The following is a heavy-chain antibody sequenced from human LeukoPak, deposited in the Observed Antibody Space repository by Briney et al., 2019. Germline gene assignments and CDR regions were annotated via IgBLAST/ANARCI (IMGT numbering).Heavy chain of an antibody. V-gene: IGHV3-23*01. CDR2: ISGSGDST. D-gene: IGHD2-2*01. J-gene: IGHJ4*02. CDR1: GYTFSKGW. CDR3: ATGPVRFDY. Sequence: GGSLRLSCAASGYTFSKGWMSWVRQAPGKGLEWVSAISGSGDSTYYADSVKGRFTISRDNSKNTLFLQMNSLRAEDTAVYYCATGPVRFDYWGQGTLVTVSS.